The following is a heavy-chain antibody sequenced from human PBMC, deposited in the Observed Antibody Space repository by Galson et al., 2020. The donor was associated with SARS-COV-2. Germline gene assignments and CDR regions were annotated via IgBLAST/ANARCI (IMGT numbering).Heavy chain of an antibody. J-gene: IGHJ6*02. Sequence: GESLKISCAASGFTFSGSAMHWVRQASGKGLEYIGRIRSKANNYATTYAASVKGRFTISRDDLKNTAYLQMNSLKTEDTAVYYCTRSGSYASYYGMDVWGQGTTVTVSS. D-gene: IGHD3-10*01. CDR1: GFTFSGSA. V-gene: IGHV3-73*01. CDR3: TRSGSYASYYGMDV. CDR2: IRSKANNYAT.